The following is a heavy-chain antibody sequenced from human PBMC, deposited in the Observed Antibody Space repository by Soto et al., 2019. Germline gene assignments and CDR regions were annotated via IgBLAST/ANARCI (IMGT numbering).Heavy chain of an antibody. CDR3: ARESHDILTGPPWVWYFDL. D-gene: IGHD3-9*01. CDR1: GGSFSGYY. CDR2: INDRGSI. V-gene: IGHV4-34*01. Sequence: QVQLQQWGAGPLRPLETLSLTCGVSGGSFSGYYWAWIRQSPGKGLEWIGEINDRGSIHYNPYLKSRVRISVDTSKKHYSLNLRSVTAADTAVYYCARESHDILTGPPWVWYFDLWGRGTLVTVSS. J-gene: IGHJ2*01.